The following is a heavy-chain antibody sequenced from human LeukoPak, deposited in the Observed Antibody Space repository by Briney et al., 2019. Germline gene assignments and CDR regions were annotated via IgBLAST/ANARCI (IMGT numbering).Heavy chain of an antibody. D-gene: IGHD3-3*01. V-gene: IGHV1-18*01. Sequence: ASVKVSCKASGYTFTSYGISWVRQAPGQGLEWMGWISAYNGNTNYAQKLQGRVTMTTDTSTSTAYMELRSLRSDDTAVYYCARGILDFWSDLNHHDYWGQGTLVTVSS. J-gene: IGHJ4*02. CDR3: ARGILDFWSDLNHHDY. CDR2: ISAYNGNT. CDR1: GYTFTSYG.